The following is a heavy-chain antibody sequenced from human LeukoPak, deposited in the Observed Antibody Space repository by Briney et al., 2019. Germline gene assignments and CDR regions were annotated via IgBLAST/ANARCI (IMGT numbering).Heavy chain of an antibody. Sequence: SETLSLTCTVTNISIISGYYWGWIRQPAGKGLEWIGRIYTSGSTNYNPSLKSRVTMSVDTSKNQFSLKLSSVTAADTAVYYCARAADCSSTSRPFDPWGQGTLVTVSS. CDR2: IYTSGST. V-gene: IGHV4-4*07. J-gene: IGHJ5*02. CDR1: NISIISGYY. CDR3: ARAADCSSTSRPFDP. D-gene: IGHD2-2*01.